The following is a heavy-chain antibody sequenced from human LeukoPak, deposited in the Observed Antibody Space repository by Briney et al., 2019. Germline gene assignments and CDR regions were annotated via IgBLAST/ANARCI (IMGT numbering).Heavy chain of an antibody. CDR3: ARSMVRGAPDDAFDI. CDR2: IIPIFGTA. J-gene: IGHJ3*02. V-gene: IGHV1-69*13. CDR1: GGTFSSYA. D-gene: IGHD3-10*01. Sequence: GASVKVSCKASGGTFSSYAISWVRQAPGQGLEWMGGIIPIFGTANYAQKFQGRVTITADESTSTAYMELSSLRSEDTAVYYCARSMVRGAPDDAFDIWGQGIMVTVPS.